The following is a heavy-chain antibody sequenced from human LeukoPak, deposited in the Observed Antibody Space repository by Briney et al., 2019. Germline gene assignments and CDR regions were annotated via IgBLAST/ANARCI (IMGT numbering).Heavy chain of an antibody. V-gene: IGHV1-2*02. CDR1: GYPFTNKY. D-gene: IGHD3-22*01. CDR2: INPNTGGT. Sequence: ASVKVSCKASGYPFTNKYIHWVRQAPGQGLEWMGWINPNTGGTNYAQKFQGSVTMSRDTSITTAYLELNRLTSDDTAVYYCATAMYYYDSSGYYSSYFDYWGQGTLVTVSS. CDR3: ATAMYYYDSSGYYSSYFDY. J-gene: IGHJ4*02.